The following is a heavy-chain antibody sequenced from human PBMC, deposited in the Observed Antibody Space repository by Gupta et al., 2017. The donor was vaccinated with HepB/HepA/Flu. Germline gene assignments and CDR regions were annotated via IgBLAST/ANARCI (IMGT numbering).Heavy chain of an antibody. CDR3: SRAKRNFDY. V-gene: IGHV1-8*01. CDR1: GYSFTSYD. CDR2: MTNRSGNT. Sequence: QVQLVQSGAEVKKAGASVKVSCKASGYSFTSYDVSWVRQATGQGLEWMGWMTNRSGNTCYLQKFPGRVTMTMYKSIGKDSMVLRRRSSEDAALDAYSRAKRNFDYWGQGTLGTVSS. J-gene: IGHJ4*02.